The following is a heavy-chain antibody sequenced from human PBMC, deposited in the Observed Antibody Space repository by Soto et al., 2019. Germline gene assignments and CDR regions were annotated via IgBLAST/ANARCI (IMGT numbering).Heavy chain of an antibody. J-gene: IGHJ4*02. V-gene: IGHV1-8*01. D-gene: IGHD1-26*01. CDR2: MQPSTGRT. CDR3: ARGVSAGVDD. Sequence: ASVKVSCHSSGSIFTILDSSCVRQTAGQGLEWMGWMQPSTGRTGYAQKFQGRVTMTSDTSINTAYMELTTLTSDDTAFYYCARGVSAGVDDWGQGTLVTFSS. CDR1: GSIFTILD.